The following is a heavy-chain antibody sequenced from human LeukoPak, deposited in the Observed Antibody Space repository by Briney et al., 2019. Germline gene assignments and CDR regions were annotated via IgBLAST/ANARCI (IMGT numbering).Heavy chain of an antibody. CDR3: ASDLRGAYRMAAADS. CDR1: GGTFSSYA. Sequence: SVKVSCKASGGTFSSYAISWVRQAPGQGLEWMGGIIPIFGTANYAQKFQGRVTITADKSTSTAYMELSSLRSEDTAVYYCASDLRGAYRMAAADSWGQGTLVTVSS. D-gene: IGHD6-13*01. J-gene: IGHJ4*02. V-gene: IGHV1-69*06. CDR2: IIPIFGTA.